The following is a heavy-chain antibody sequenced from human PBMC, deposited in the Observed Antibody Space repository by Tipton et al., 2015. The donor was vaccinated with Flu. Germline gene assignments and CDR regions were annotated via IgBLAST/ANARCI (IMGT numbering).Heavy chain of an antibody. J-gene: IGHJ6*02. CDR1: GGFITSGSYY. Sequence: TLSLTCTVSGGFITSGSYYWSWIRQPAGKGLEWIGRIYTSGSTNYNLSLKRRLTISVDTSKNQFSLKLSSVTSADTAVYYCARGRLSLPLYHYGMDVWGQGTMVTVSS. D-gene: IGHD2-21*02. CDR2: IYTSGST. V-gene: IGHV4-61*02. CDR3: ARGRLSLPLYHYGMDV.